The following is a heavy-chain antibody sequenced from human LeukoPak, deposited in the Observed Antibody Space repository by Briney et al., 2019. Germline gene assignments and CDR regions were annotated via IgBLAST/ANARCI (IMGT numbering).Heavy chain of an antibody. Sequence: PSETLSPTCSVSGRSISSYYWIWLRQPPGKGLEWIGYIYYNGSTNYNPSLKSRATISVDTSKNQFSLKLSSVTAADTAVYYCARENYDSSYFDYWGQGTLVTVSS. CDR2: IYYNGST. J-gene: IGHJ4*02. D-gene: IGHD3-22*01. CDR1: GRSISSYY. CDR3: ARENYDSSYFDY. V-gene: IGHV4-59*01.